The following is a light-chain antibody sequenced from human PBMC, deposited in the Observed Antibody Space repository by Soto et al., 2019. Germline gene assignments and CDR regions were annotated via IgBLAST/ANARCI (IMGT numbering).Light chain of an antibody. V-gene: IGLV1-44*01. J-gene: IGLJ2*01. CDR3: AAWDYSLNGVV. Sequence: QSVLTQAPSVSGTPGQRVTISCSGSSSNIGSDPVNWYQQLPGTAPKVLIHSNNQRPSGVPDQFSASKSGTSASLVISGLQSEDEADYYCAAWDYSLNGVVFGAGTKLTVL. CDR2: SNN. CDR1: SSNIGSDP.